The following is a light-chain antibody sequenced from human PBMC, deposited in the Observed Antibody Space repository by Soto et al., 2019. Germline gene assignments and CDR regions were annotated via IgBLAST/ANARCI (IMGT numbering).Light chain of an antibody. CDR3: QQYHNYLWA. J-gene: IGKJ1*01. Sequence: EIVLTQSPATLSLSPGERATLSCRASQSVSTYLAWYQHKPGQAPRLLIYDASNRATGIPARFSGSGSGTDFTLTISSLEPEDFATYYCQQYHNYLWAFGQGTKVEIK. CDR2: DAS. CDR1: QSVSTY. V-gene: IGKV3-11*01.